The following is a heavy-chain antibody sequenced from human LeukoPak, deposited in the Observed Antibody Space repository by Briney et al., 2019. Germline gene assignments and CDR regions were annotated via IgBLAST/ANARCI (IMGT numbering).Heavy chain of an antibody. D-gene: IGHD6-19*01. Sequence: ASVKASCKASGYTFTGYYMHWVRQAPGQGLEWMGWINPNSGGTNYAQKFQGRVTMTRDTSISTAYMELSRLRSDDTAVYYCARGGVSVPGIAVAGTRLYYFDYWGQGTLVTVSS. J-gene: IGHJ4*02. CDR1: GYTFTGYY. V-gene: IGHV1-2*02. CDR3: ARGGVSVPGIAVAGTRLYYFDY. CDR2: INPNSGGT.